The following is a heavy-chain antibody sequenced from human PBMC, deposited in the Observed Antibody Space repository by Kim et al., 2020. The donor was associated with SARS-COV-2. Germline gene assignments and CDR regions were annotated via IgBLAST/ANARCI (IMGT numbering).Heavy chain of an antibody. V-gene: IGHV3-48*03. D-gene: IGHD3-3*01. Sequence: GGSLRLSCAASGFTFSSYEMNWVRQAPAKGLEWVSYISSSGSTIYYADSVKGRFTISRDNAKNSLYLQMNSLRAEDTAVYYCARDARSYDFWSGYSLYYYYGMDVWGQGTTVTVSS. J-gene: IGHJ6*02. CDR1: GFTFSSYE. CDR2: ISSSGSTI. CDR3: ARDARSYDFWSGYSLYYYYGMDV.